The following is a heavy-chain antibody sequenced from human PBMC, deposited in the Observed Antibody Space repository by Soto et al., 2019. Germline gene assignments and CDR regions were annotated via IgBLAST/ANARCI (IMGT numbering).Heavy chain of an antibody. J-gene: IGHJ6*02. CDR2: IYYSGST. V-gene: IGHV4-30-4*01. Sequence: PSETLSLTCTVSGGSISSGDYYWSWIRQPPGKGLEWIGYIYYSGSTYYNPSLKSRVTISVDTSKNQFSLKLSSVTAADTAVYYCARGVRFLEWLSARGYRDPQYYYYYGMDVWGQGTTVTVSS. CDR1: GGSISSGDYY. CDR3: ARGVRFLEWLSARGYRDPQYYYYYGMDV. D-gene: IGHD3-3*01.